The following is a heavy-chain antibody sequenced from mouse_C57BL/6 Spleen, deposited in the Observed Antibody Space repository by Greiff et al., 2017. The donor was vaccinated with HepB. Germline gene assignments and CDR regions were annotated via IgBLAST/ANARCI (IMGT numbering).Heavy chain of an antibody. CDR2: INPNNGGT. CDR3: ARGVIYDGYYFDY. D-gene: IGHD2-3*01. J-gene: IGHJ2*01. CDR1: GYTFTDYY. Sequence: VQLQQSGPELVKPGASVKISCKASGYTFTDYYMNWVKQSHGKSLEWIGDINPNNGGTSYNQKFKGKATLTVDKSSSTAYMELRSLTSEDSAVYYCARGVIYDGYYFDYWGQGTTLTVSS. V-gene: IGHV1-26*01.